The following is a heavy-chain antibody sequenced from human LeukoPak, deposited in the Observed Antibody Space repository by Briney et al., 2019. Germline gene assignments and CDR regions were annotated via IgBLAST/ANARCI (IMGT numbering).Heavy chain of an antibody. Sequence: VASVKVSCKASGYTFTGYYMHWVRQAPGQGLEWMGWMNPNSGNTGYAQKFQGRVTMTRNTSISTAYMELSSLRSEDTAVYYCARGSYYYGSGSWNYWGQGTLVTVSS. CDR2: MNPNSGNT. D-gene: IGHD3-10*01. CDR1: GYTFTGYY. J-gene: IGHJ4*02. CDR3: ARGSYYYGSGSWNY. V-gene: IGHV1-8*02.